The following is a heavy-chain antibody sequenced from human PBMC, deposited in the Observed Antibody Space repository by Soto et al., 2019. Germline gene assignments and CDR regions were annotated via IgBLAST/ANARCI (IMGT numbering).Heavy chain of an antibody. V-gene: IGHV4-34*01. CDR2: INHSGST. CDR1: GGSFSGYY. Sequence: QVQLQQWGAGLLKPSETLSLTCAVYGGSFSGYYWSWIRQPPGKGLEWIGEINHSGSTNYNPSLKSRVTISVDTSKKQFSLKLSSVTAADTAVYYCARAPGIRTEWLRRGNWFDPWGQGTLVTVSS. J-gene: IGHJ5*02. CDR3: ARAPGIRTEWLRRGNWFDP. D-gene: IGHD3-3*01.